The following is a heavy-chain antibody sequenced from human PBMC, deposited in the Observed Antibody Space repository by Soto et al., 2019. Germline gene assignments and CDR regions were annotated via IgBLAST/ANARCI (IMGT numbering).Heavy chain of an antibody. CDR3: ARVWGGAFDI. CDR2: IFYSGRT. Sequence: SETLSLTCTVSGGSISSLYWNWIRQPPGKGLEWIGSIFYSGRTTYNPSLKSRVTISVDTSKTQFSLKLTSVTAADTAAYYCARVWGGAFDIWGQGTMVTVSS. J-gene: IGHJ3*02. V-gene: IGHV4-59*01. D-gene: IGHD3-10*01. CDR1: GGSISSLY.